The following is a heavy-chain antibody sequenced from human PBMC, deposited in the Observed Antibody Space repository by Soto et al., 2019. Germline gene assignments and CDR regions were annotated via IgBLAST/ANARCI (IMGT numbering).Heavy chain of an antibody. V-gene: IGHV3-23*01. CDR2: ISGSGGST. Sequence: PGGSLRLSCAASGFTFSSYAMSWVRQAPGKGLEWVSAISGSGGSTYYADSVKGRFTISRDNSQKTLYLQMNNLRAEDTAVYYCAKEWWELERGKYYYYGMDVWGQATTVTVSS. J-gene: IGHJ6*02. CDR1: GFTFSSYA. CDR3: AKEWWELERGKYYYYGMDV. D-gene: IGHD1-26*01.